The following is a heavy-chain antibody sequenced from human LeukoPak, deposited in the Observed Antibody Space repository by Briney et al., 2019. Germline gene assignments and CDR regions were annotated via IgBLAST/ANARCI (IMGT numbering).Heavy chain of an antibody. V-gene: IGHV3-30*03. J-gene: IGHJ4*02. CDR3: AREGPRGNSQFDY. CDR2: ISHDGSNK. Sequence: GGSLRLSCAASGFTFSNYGMHWVRQAPGKGLEWVAAISHDGSNKYYADSVKGRFTISRDNSKNTLYLQMNSLRAEDTAVYYCAREGPRGNSQFDYWGQGTLVTVSS. D-gene: IGHD2/OR15-2a*01. CDR1: GFTFSNYG.